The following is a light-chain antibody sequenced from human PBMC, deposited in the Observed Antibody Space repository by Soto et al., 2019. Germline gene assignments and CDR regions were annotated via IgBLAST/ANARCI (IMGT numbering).Light chain of an antibody. CDR3: QQRSNWVT. V-gene: IGKV3-11*01. J-gene: IGKJ4*02. CDR1: QSVSSY. CDR2: DAS. Sequence: EIVLTQSPATLSLSPGERATLSCRASQSVSSYLAWYQKKPGQAPRLLIYDASNRATGIPARFSGSGSGTDFTLTISSLEPEDFAVYYCQQRSNWVTCGGGTKVEI.